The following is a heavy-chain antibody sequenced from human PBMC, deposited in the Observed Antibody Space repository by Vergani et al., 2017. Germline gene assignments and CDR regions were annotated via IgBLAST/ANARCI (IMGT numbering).Heavy chain of an antibody. V-gene: IGHV3-21*01. Sequence: EVQLVESGGGLVQPGGSLRLSCAASGFTVSSNYMSWVRQAPGKGLEWVSSTSSSSSYIYYADSVKGRFTISRDNAKNSLYLQMNSLRAEDTAVYYCARDRDILTGYHPLDYWGQGTLVTVSS. D-gene: IGHD3-9*01. CDR3: ARDRDILTGYHPLDY. CDR2: TSSSSSYI. CDR1: GFTVSSNY. J-gene: IGHJ4*02.